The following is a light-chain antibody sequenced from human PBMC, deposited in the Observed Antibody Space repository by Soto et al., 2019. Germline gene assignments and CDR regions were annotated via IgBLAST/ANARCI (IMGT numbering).Light chain of an antibody. Sequence: QSVLTQPASVSGSPGQSITISCSGTSSDIGAYDYVSWYQQHPGRAPKLMIHEVSNRPSGVSNRFSGSKSGNTASLTISGLQAEDEADYYCSSYTSSRAYVFGIGTKLTVL. CDR3: SSYTSSRAYV. CDR1: SSDIGAYDY. V-gene: IGLV2-14*01. J-gene: IGLJ1*01. CDR2: EVS.